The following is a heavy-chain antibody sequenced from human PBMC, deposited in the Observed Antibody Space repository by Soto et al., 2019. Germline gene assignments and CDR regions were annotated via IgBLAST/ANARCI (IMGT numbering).Heavy chain of an antibody. Sequence: GGSLRLSCAASGFTVSSNYMSWVRQAPGKGPEWVSVIYSGGRTYYADSVKGRFTISRDNSKNTLYLQMKSLRAEDTAVYYCARGYSYDYYAMDVWGQGTTVTVSS. CDR1: GFTVSSNY. J-gene: IGHJ6*02. V-gene: IGHV3-53*01. CDR3: ARGYSYDYYAMDV. D-gene: IGHD5-18*01. CDR2: IYSGGRT.